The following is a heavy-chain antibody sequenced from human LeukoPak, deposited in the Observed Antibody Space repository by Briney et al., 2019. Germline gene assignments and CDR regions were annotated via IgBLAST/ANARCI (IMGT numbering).Heavy chain of an antibody. CDR2: SYYSGRT. CDR1: GGSISSSSYS. CDR3: ARHECTSTSCYAGP. J-gene: IGHJ5*02. V-gene: IGHV4-39*01. D-gene: IGHD2-2*01. Sequence: SETLSLTCTVSGGSISSSSYSWGWIRQPPGKGLEWIGSSYYSGRTYYNPSLKSRVTISVDTSKNQFSLRLSSVTAADTAVYYCARHECTSTSCYAGPWAPGTLVTVSS.